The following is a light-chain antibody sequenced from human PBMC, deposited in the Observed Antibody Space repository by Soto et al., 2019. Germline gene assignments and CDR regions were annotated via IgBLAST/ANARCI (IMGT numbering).Light chain of an antibody. CDR2: AAS. CDR3: QQSYSTPLT. CDR1: QTISSW. Sequence: DIQMTQSPSTLSGSVGDRVTITCRASQTISSWLAWYQQKPGKAPKLLIYAASSSQSGVPSRFSGSGYGTDFTLTIRSLQPEDFATYYCQQSYSTPLTCGPATKVDIK. V-gene: IGKV1-39*01. J-gene: IGKJ3*01.